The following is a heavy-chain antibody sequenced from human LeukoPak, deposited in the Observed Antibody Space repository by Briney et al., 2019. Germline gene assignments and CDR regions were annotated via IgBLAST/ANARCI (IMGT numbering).Heavy chain of an antibody. D-gene: IGHD3-10*01. CDR3: AKARLLGFGEPRNYFDF. CDR2: ISGSGGST. J-gene: IGHJ4*02. CDR1: GFTFSSYA. V-gene: IGHV3-23*01. Sequence: GGSLRLSCAASGFTFSSYAMSWVRQAPGKGLEWVSAISGSGGSTYYADSVRGRFTISRDNSKTTLYLQRNSRRVEDTAVYYCAKARLLGFGEPRNYFDFWGQGNLVSLSS.